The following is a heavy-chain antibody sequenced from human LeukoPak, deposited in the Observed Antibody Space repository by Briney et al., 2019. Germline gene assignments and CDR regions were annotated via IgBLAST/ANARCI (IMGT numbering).Heavy chain of an antibody. V-gene: IGHV1-2*06. CDR2: VDPNRGGT. D-gene: IGHD5-18*01. CDR3: ARDLGYSYGSFWNKYFDY. Sequence: ASVKVSCKASGYTFTDYYLHWVRQAPGQGLEWMGHVDPNRGGTQYPQKFQGRVTMTRDTSTSSVYMELSSLTSDDTAVYYCARDLGYSYGSFWNKYFDYWGHGTLVTVSS. CDR1: GYTFTDYY. J-gene: IGHJ4*01.